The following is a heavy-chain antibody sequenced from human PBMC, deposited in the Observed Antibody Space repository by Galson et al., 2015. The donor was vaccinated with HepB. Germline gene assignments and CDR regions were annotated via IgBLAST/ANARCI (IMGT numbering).Heavy chain of an antibody. CDR1: GYSFTSYW. D-gene: IGHD1-1*01. V-gene: IGHV5-10-1*01. CDR3: ARRAGGTWDYFDY. CDR2: IDPSDSYI. Sequence: QSGAEVKKPGESLRISCKGSGYSFTSYWISWVRQMPGKGLEWMGRIDPSDSYINHSPSFQGHVSISADKSISTAYLQWSSLKASDTAMYYCARRAGGTWDYFDYWGQGTLVTVSS. J-gene: IGHJ4*02.